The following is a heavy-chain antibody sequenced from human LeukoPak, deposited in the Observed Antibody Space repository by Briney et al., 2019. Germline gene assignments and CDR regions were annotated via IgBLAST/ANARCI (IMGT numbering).Heavy chain of an antibody. Sequence: ASVTVSCTVSGYTLTELSMHWVRQAPGKGLEWMGGFDPEDGETIYAQKFQGRVTMTEDTSTDTAYMELSSLRSEDTAVYYCATSRKAAYCSGGSCWEGNFDYWGQGTLVTVSS. CDR2: FDPEDGET. J-gene: IGHJ4*02. CDR1: GYTLTELS. CDR3: ATSRKAAYCSGGSCWEGNFDY. D-gene: IGHD2-15*01. V-gene: IGHV1-24*01.